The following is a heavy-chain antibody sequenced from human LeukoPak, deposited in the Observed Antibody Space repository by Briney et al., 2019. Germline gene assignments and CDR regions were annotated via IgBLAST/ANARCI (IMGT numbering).Heavy chain of an antibody. D-gene: IGHD4-17*01. J-gene: IGHJ4*02. Sequence: SETLSLTCTVSGGSISSGDYYWSWIRQPPGMGLEWIGYIYYSGSTYYNPSLKSRVTISVDTSKNQFSLKLSSVTAADTAVYYCARVRDGDYSYYFDYWGQGTLVTVSS. CDR3: ARVRDGDYSYYFDY. V-gene: IGHV4-30-4*01. CDR1: GGSISSGDYY. CDR2: IYYSGST.